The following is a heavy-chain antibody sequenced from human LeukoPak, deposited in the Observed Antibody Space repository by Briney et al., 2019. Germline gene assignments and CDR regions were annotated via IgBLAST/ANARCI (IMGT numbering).Heavy chain of an antibody. J-gene: IGHJ3*02. Sequence: PSETLSLTCTVSKYSISSGHYWGWVRQPPGKGLEWIGSIYYSGSTYYNPSLKSRVTISVDTSKNQFSLKLSSVTAADTAVYYCARQYYVDHQIPDAFDIWGQGTMVTVSS. V-gene: IGHV4-38-2*02. CDR1: KYSISSGHY. CDR2: IYYSGST. CDR3: ARQYYVDHQIPDAFDI. D-gene: IGHD3-16*01.